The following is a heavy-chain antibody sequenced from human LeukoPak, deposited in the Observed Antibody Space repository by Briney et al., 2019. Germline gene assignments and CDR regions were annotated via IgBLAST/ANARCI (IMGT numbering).Heavy chain of an antibody. Sequence: TGGSLRLSCAASGFTFSSYAMSWVRQAPGKGLEWVSAISGSGGSTYYADSVKGRFTISRDNSKNTLYLQMNSLRAEDTAVYYCAKESPGYDILTGPSPFDYWGQGTLVTVSS. D-gene: IGHD3-9*01. CDR3: AKESPGYDILTGPSPFDY. CDR1: GFTFSSYA. V-gene: IGHV3-23*01. CDR2: ISGSGGST. J-gene: IGHJ4*02.